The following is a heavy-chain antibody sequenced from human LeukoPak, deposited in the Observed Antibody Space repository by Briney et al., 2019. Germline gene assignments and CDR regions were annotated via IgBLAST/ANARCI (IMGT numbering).Heavy chain of an antibody. J-gene: IGHJ4*02. CDR1: GFTFNSYW. Sequence: GGSLRLSCAASGFTFNSYWMWWVRQASGKGLEWVANINPYGSDTYYADSVKGRFTISRDNAENSLYLQMNSLRAEDTAAYYCTRVRVVVPSAFDYCDFWGQGTPVTVSS. D-gene: IGHD2-2*01. CDR3: TRVRVVVPSAFDYCDF. V-gene: IGHV3-7*01. CDR2: INPYGSDT.